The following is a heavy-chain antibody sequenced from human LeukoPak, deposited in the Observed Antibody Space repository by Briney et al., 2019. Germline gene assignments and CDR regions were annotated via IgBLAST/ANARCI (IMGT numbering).Heavy chain of an antibody. V-gene: IGHV3-30*01. CDR1: GFTFSSYA. Sequence: GGSLRLSCAASGFTFSSYAMHWVRQAPGKGLEWVAVISYDGSNKYYADSVKGRFTISRDNSKNTLYLQMNSLRAEDTAVYYCARAGLVVVPAAVRGYTYYYYYMDVWGKGTTVTVS. D-gene: IGHD2-2*01. J-gene: IGHJ6*03. CDR2: ISYDGSNK. CDR3: ARAGLVVVPAAVRGYTYYYYYMDV.